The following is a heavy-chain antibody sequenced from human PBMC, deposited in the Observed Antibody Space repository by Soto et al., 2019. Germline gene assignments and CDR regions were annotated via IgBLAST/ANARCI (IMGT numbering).Heavy chain of an antibody. V-gene: IGHV1-69*01. CDR2: IIPIFGTA. Sequence: QVQLVQSGAEVKKPGSSVKVSCEASGGTFSSYAISWVRQAPGQGLEWMGGIIPIFGTANYAQKFQGRVTITADESTSTAYMELSSLRSEDTAVYYCARDGDSSSWYSGWFDPWGQGTLVTVSS. CDR3: ARDGDSSSWYSGWFDP. J-gene: IGHJ5*02. D-gene: IGHD6-13*01. CDR1: GGTFSSYA.